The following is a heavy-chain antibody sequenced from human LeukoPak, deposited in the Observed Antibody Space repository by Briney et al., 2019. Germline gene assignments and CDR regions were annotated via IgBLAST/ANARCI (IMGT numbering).Heavy chain of an antibody. Sequence: GGSLRLSCAASGFTFSSYAMHWVRQAPGKGLEWVAVISYDGSNKYYADSVKGRFTISRDNSKNTLYLQMNSLRAEDTAVYYCARMFYGGNSAFDIWGQGTMVTVSS. J-gene: IGHJ3*02. D-gene: IGHD4-23*01. CDR1: GFTFSSYA. V-gene: IGHV3-30-3*01. CDR3: ARMFYGGNSAFDI. CDR2: ISYDGSNK.